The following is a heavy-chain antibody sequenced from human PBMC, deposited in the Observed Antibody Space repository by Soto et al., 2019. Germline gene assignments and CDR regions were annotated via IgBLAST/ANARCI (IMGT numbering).Heavy chain of an antibody. CDR2: IYWDDDK. V-gene: IGHV2-5*02. Sequence: QITLKESGPTLVKPTQTLTLTCTFSGFSLSTSGVGVGWIRQPPGKALEWLALIYWDDDKRYSPSLKSRLTITKDTSKNQVVLTMTNMDPVDTATYYCAHRGYSGYFSWFDPWGQGTLVTVSS. J-gene: IGHJ5*02. CDR1: GFSLSTSGVG. CDR3: AHRGYSGYFSWFDP. D-gene: IGHD5-12*01.